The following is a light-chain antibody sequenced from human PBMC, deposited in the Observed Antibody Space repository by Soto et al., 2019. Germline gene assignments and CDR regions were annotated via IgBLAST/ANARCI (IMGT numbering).Light chain of an antibody. J-gene: IGKJ4*01. CDR2: GAS. CDR3: QQYNNWPLT. Sequence: EIVMTQSPATLSVSPGERATLSCRASQRVNSDLAWYQQKPGQAPRLLIYGASTRATGIPGRFSGSGSGTEFTLTISSLQSEDFAVYYWQQYNNWPLTFGGGTKVDVK. V-gene: IGKV3-15*01. CDR1: QRVNSD.